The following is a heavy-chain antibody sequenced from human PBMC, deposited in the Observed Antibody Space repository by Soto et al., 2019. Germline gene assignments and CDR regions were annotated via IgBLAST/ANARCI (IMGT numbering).Heavy chain of an antibody. CDR1: GYTLTELS. CDR2: FDPEDGET. J-gene: IGHJ4*02. CDR3: ATARPAGYSSSWSLDY. V-gene: IGHV1-24*01. Sequence: ASVKVSCKVSGYTLTELSMHWVRQAPGKGLEWMGGFDPEDGETIYAQKFQGRVTMTEDTSTDTAYMELSSLRSEDTAVYYCATARPAGYSSSWSLDYWGQGTLATVSS. D-gene: IGHD6-13*01.